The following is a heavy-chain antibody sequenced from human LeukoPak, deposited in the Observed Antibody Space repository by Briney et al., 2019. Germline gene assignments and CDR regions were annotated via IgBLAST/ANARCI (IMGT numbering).Heavy chain of an antibody. CDR3: ARGGQWRGAFDI. J-gene: IGHJ3*02. Sequence: EASVKVSCKASGYTFTSYDINWVRQATGLGLEWMGWMNPNSGNTGYAQKFQGRVTMTRNTSISTAYMELSSLRSEDTAVYYCARGGQWRGAFDIWGQGTMVTVSS. CDR2: MNPNSGNT. V-gene: IGHV1-8*01. CDR1: GYTFTSYD. D-gene: IGHD6-19*01.